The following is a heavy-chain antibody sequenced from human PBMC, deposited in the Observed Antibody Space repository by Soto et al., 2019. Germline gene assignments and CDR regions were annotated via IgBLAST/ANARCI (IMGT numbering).Heavy chain of an antibody. D-gene: IGHD3-10*01. V-gene: IGHV1-69*06. CDR1: GDTFSNYA. Sequence: QVELVQSGIEVKNPGSSVKVSCTASGDTFSNYAINWVRQAPGQGLEWMGGVIPFYDKPNYAENFLGRVIISADKFTATASLEVTSLRSDVTAVYFCARGYRELFFYAMDVWGSGTAVIVSS. CDR2: VIPFYDKP. J-gene: IGHJ6*04. CDR3: ARGYRELFFYAMDV.